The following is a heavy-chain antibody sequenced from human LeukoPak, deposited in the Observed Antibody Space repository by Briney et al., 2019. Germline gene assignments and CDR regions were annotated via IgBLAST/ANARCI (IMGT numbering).Heavy chain of an antibody. Sequence: PGGSLTLSCAASGFTFSNYEMNWVRQAPGKGLEWVSYISSSGSTIYADSVKGRFTISRDNAKNSLYLQMNSLRAEDTAVYYCARDLSSGWYGTLGYWGQGTLVTLSS. V-gene: IGHV3-48*03. CDR1: GFTFSNYE. CDR3: ARDLSSGWYGTLGY. J-gene: IGHJ4*02. CDR2: ISSSGSTI. D-gene: IGHD6-19*01.